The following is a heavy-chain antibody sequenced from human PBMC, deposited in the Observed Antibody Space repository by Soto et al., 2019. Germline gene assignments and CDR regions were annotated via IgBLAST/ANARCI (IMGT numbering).Heavy chain of an antibody. CDR3: ARIVMITFGGVTDYYYYYMDV. CDR1: GYIFTDYG. Sequence: ASVKVSCKASGYIFTDYGITWVRQAPGQGLEWMGWINGNNGNTRYAQKFQGRVTIITNTSTSTAYLELSSLRSEDTAVYYCARIVMITFGGVTDYYYYYMDVWGKGTTVTVSS. CDR2: INGNNGNT. D-gene: IGHD3-16*01. J-gene: IGHJ6*03. V-gene: IGHV1-18*01.